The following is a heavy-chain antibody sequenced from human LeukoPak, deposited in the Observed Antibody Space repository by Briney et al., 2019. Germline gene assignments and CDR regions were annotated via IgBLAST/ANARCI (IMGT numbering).Heavy chain of an antibody. CDR3: ARHSRGYSGYFARD. CDR1: GGSISSSSYY. Sequence: SETLSLTCTVSGGSISSSSYYWGWIRQPPGKGLEWIGSIYYSGSTYYNPSLKSRVTISVDTSKNQFSLKLSSVTAADTAVYYCARHSRGYSGYFARDWGQGTLVTVSS. J-gene: IGHJ4*02. D-gene: IGHD5-12*01. V-gene: IGHV4-39*01. CDR2: IYYSGST.